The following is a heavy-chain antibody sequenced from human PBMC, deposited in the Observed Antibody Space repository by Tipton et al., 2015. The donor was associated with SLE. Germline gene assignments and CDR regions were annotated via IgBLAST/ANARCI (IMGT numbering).Heavy chain of an antibody. J-gene: IGHJ4*02. CDR3: ARANSGSFFDF. V-gene: IGHV4-59*01. CDR2: IYYKGTT. Sequence: TLSLTCAVYGGSFSGYYWSWIRQPPGKGLEWIGYIYYKGTTNYNHSLKSRVSISLDTSKNQFSLQLSSVTAADTAVYYCARANSGSFFDFWGRGTLVPVSS. CDR1: GGSFSGYY. D-gene: IGHD1-26*01.